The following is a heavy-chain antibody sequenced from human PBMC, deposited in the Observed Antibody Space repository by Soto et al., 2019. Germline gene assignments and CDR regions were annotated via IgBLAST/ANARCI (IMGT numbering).Heavy chain of an antibody. V-gene: IGHV1-18*01. J-gene: IGHJ4*02. CDR2: ISTYNGNT. CDR1: GYTFITCG. CDR3: VRDLDGSGSYYTDY. Sequence: ASVKVSCKASGYTFITCGISWVRQGPGQGLEWMGWISTYNGNTNYAQRLQGRVTMTTDTSTSTAYMELRGLRSDDTAVYYCVRDLDGSGSYYTDYWGQGTLVTVSS. D-gene: IGHD3-10*01.